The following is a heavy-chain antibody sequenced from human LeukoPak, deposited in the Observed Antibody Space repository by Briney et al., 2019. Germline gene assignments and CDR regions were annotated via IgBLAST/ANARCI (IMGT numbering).Heavy chain of an antibody. J-gene: IGHJ4*02. Sequence: PGGSLRLSCAASGFTFSSYAMHWVRQAPGKGLEWVAVISYDGSNKYYADSVKGRFTISRDNSKNTLYLQMNSLRAEDTAVYYCARDLEVVPAAMVSYWGQGTLVTVSS. V-gene: IGHV3-30-3*01. CDR1: GFTFSSYA. CDR3: ARDLEVVPAAMVSY. CDR2: ISYDGSNK. D-gene: IGHD2-2*01.